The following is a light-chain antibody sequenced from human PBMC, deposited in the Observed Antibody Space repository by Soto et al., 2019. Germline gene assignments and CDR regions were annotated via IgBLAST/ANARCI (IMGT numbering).Light chain of an antibody. Sequence: EIVLTQSPTTLSLSPGERATLSCRASQSVSSYLAWYQQKPGQAPRLLIYDASNRATGIPARFSGSGSGTDFTLTISXLXXEDFAVYYCQQRSNWRTFGQGTKLEIK. CDR1: QSVSSY. CDR3: QQRSNWRT. V-gene: IGKV3-11*01. CDR2: DAS. J-gene: IGKJ2*01.